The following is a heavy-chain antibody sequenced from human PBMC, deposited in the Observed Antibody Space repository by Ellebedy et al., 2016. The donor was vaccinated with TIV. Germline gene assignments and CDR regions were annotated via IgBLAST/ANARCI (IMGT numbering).Heavy chain of an antibody. J-gene: IGHJ4*02. CDR2: ITSSGDGR. CDR3: TRAWQSSAFYISFGY. CDR1: GFTFSGYY. D-gene: IGHD3-22*01. V-gene: IGHV3-11*01. Sequence: GGSLRLXXAASGFTFSGYYMNWIRQTPGKGLEWISYITSSGDGRYYADSVKGRFTISRDNAENSLFLQMDSLRVEDTAVYYCTRAWQSSAFYISFGYWGQGTPVTVSS.